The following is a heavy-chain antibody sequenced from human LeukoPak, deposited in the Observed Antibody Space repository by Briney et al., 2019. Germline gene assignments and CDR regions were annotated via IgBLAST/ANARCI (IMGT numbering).Heavy chain of an antibody. CDR1: GVSISVYY. CDR2: IYYSGST. CDR3: AGFGSSGYGFDY. J-gene: IGHJ4*02. D-gene: IGHD3-22*01. Sequence: PSQTLSLTCTVSGVSISVYYWSWIRQPPRKAQEWIGYIYYSGSTNYNPSLESRVTISVDTSKNQFSLKLSSVTAADTAVYYCAGFGSSGYGFDYWGQGTLVTVSS. V-gene: IGHV4-59*01.